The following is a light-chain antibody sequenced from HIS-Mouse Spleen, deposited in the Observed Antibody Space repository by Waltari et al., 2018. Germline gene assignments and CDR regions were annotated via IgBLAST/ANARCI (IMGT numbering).Light chain of an antibody. CDR1: QSVSSY. CDR2: DAS. Sequence: IVLTQSPATLSLSPGERATLSCRASQSVSSYLAWYQQKPGQAPRLLIYDASNRATGIPARFSGSGSGTDFTLTISSLEPEDFAVYYCQQRSNWPPRLTVGGGTKVEIK. V-gene: IGKV3-11*01. CDR3: QQRSNWPPRLT. J-gene: IGKJ4*01.